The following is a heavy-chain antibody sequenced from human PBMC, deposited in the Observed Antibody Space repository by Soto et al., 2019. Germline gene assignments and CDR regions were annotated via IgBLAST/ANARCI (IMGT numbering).Heavy chain of an antibody. CDR1: GYTFTSYY. Sequence: ASVKVSCKASGYTFTSYYMHWVRQAPGQGLEWMGIINPSGGSTNYAQKLQGRVTMTTDTSTSTAYMELRSLRSDDTAVYYCAREAEYCDSPFDYWGQGTLVTVSS. V-gene: IGHV1-46*01. CDR3: AREAEYCDSPFDY. CDR2: INPSGGST. J-gene: IGHJ4*02. D-gene: IGHD4-17*01.